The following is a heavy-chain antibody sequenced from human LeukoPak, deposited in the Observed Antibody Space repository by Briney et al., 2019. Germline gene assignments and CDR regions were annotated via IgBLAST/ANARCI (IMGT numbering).Heavy chain of an antibody. Sequence: SETLSLTCTVSGGSISSSSYYWGWIRQPPGKGLEWIGSIYYSGSTYYNPSLKSRVTISVDTSKNQFSLKLSSVTAADTAVYYCARWVAVAREVGWFDPWGQGTLVTVSS. CDR2: IYYSGST. CDR3: ARWVAVAREVGWFDP. CDR1: GGSISSSSYY. V-gene: IGHV4-39*01. J-gene: IGHJ5*02. D-gene: IGHD6-19*01.